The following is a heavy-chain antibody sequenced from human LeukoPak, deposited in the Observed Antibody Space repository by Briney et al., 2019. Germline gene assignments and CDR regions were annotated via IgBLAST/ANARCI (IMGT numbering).Heavy chain of an antibody. CDR2: INHSGST. Sequence: SETLSLTCAVYGGSFSGYYWSWIRQPPGKGLEWIGEINHSGSTNYNPSLKSRVTISVDTSKNQFSLKLSSVTAAGTAVYYCARDFSTTTAEYFQHWGQGTLVTVSS. CDR3: ARDFSTTTAEYFQH. J-gene: IGHJ1*01. CDR1: GGSFSGYY. D-gene: IGHD2-2*01. V-gene: IGHV4-34*01.